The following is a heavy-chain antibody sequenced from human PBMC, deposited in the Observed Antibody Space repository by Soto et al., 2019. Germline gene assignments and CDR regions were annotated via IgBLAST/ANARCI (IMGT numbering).Heavy chain of an antibody. D-gene: IGHD6-13*01. CDR2: IKQDGSEK. J-gene: IGHJ6*02. V-gene: IGHV3-7*01. CDR1: GFTFSSYW. CDR3: ARDGELAAAGFYYYYYYGMDV. Sequence: TGGSLRLSCEASGFTFSSYWMSWVRQAPGKGLEWVANIKQDGSEKYYVDSVKGRFTISRDNAKNSLYLQMNSLRAEDTAVYYCARDGELAAAGFYYYYYYGMDVWGQGTTVTVSS.